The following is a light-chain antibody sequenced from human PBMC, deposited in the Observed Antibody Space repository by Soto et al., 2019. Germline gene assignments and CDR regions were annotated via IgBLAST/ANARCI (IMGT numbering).Light chain of an antibody. CDR3: QRTNSKPWT. CDR2: AAS. Sequence: DIQMTQSPSSLSASVGDRVTITCRASQTMNNYLNWYQQKPGKAPKLLIYAASSLQSGVPSRFSGSGFGTDFTLTITSLQPEDFATYYCQRTNSKPWTFGQGTRVEIK. CDR1: QTMNNY. V-gene: IGKV1-39*01. J-gene: IGKJ1*01.